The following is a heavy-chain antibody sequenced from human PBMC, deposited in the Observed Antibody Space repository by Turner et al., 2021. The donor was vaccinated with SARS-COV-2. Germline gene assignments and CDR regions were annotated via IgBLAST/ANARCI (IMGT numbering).Heavy chain of an antibody. V-gene: IGHV1-2*02. D-gene: IGHD3-22*01. J-gene: IGHJ6*02. CDR2: INPNSGGT. CDR1: GYTFSGYY. CDR3: ARSRLGYYHDSSGHHYGMDV. Sequence: QVQRVQSGAELKKPGASVKVSCRHSGYTFSGYYMHWVRQAPGQGLEWMGWINPNSGGTNYAQKFQGRVTMTSDTSISTAYMELSRLRSDDTAVYYCARSRLGYYHDSSGHHYGMDVWGQGTTVTVSS.